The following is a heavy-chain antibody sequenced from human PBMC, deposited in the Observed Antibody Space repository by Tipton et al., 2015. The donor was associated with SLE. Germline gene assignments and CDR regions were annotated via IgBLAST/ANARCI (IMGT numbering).Heavy chain of an antibody. CDR2: IKEDGSEK. CDR3: AKDPRYIRSPTDSDT. D-gene: IGHD1-1*01. J-gene: IGHJ5*02. Sequence: SLRLSCAASGFTFSRFWMTWVRQAPGKGLEWVANIKEDGSEKNYVDSVRGRFTISRDNAKNSLYLQMNSLTPDDTAVYFCAKDPRYIRSPTDSDTWGQGTQVSVSS. V-gene: IGHV3-7*03. CDR1: GFTFSRFW.